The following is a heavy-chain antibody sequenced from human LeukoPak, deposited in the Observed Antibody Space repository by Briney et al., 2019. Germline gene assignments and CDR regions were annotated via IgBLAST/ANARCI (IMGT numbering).Heavy chain of an antibody. J-gene: IGHJ1*01. CDR2: IYPGDSDT. D-gene: IGHD4-23*01. CDR1: GYSFTSYW. Sequence: GESLKISCKGSGYSFTSYWIGWVRQMPGKGLEWMGIIYPGDSDTTYSPSFQGQVSISADKSISTAHLQWSSLKASDTAMYYCARRDYYGGNSGVYFQHWGQGTLVTVSS. CDR3: ARRDYYGGNSGVYFQH. V-gene: IGHV5-51*01.